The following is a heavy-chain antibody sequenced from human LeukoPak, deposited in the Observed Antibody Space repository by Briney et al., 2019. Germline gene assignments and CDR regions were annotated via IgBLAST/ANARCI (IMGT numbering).Heavy chain of an antibody. CDR1: GFTFDDYA. Sequence: SGGSLRLSCAASGFTFDDYAMHWVRQAPGKGLEWVSGISWNSGSIGYADSVKCRFTISRDNAKNSLYLQMNSLVAEDTALYYCAKDITGSGWPPTDYWGQGTLVTVSS. D-gene: IGHD6-19*01. V-gene: IGHV3-9*01. CDR3: AKDITGSGWPPTDY. CDR2: ISWNSGSI. J-gene: IGHJ4*02.